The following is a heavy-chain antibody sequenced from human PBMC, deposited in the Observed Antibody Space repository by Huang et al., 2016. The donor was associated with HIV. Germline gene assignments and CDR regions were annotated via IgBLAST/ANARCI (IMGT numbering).Heavy chain of an antibody. D-gene: IGHD3-22*01. V-gene: IGHV1-18*04. Sequence: QVQLVQSGGEVKKPGASVKVSCKASDYTFTSYGISWVRQAPGQGLEWMGWISTNNGDTNYAQKFQGRVTMTTDTSTSTAYMELRRLRSDDTAVYYCGGSSGYWSFDYWGQGTLVTVSS. CDR2: ISTNNGDT. J-gene: IGHJ4*02. CDR1: DYTFTSYG. CDR3: GGSSGYWSFDY.